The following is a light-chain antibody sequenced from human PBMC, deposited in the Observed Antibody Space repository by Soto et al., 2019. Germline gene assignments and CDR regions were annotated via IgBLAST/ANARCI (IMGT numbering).Light chain of an antibody. CDR2: KDS. CDR3: QSADSSGTFYV. J-gene: IGLJ1*01. CDR1: ALPKQY. Sequence: YELTQPPSVSVSPGQTARITCSGDALPKQYAYWYQQKPGQAPVLVIYKDSERPSGIPERFSGSSSGTTVTLTISGVQAEDEADYYCQSADSSGTFYVFGTGTKVTVL. V-gene: IGLV3-25*02.